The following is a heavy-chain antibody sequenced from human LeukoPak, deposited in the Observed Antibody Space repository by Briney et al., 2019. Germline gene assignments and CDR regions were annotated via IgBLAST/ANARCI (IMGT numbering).Heavy chain of an antibody. J-gene: IGHJ4*02. CDR1: GFTFSSYV. Sequence: PGGSLRLSCAASGFTFSSYVMSWVRQAPGKGLEWVSAISGSGGSTYYADSVKGRFTISRDNSKNTLYLQMNSLRAEDTAVYYCAKAEFWSGTLIGTDQYYFDYWGQGTLVTVSS. V-gene: IGHV3-23*01. D-gene: IGHD3-3*01. CDR3: AKAEFWSGTLIGTDQYYFDY. CDR2: ISGSGGST.